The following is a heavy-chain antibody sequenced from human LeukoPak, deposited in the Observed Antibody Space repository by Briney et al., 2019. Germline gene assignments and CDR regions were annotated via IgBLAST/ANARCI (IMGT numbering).Heavy chain of an antibody. CDR3: AKDGGRGVYYYYGMDV. CDR1: GFTFDDYT. Sequence: GGSLRLSCAASGFTFDDYTMHWVRQAPGKGLEWVSLISWDGGITYYADSVKGRFTISRDNSKNSLYLQMNSLRTEDTALYYCAKDGGRGVYYYYGMDVWGQGTTVTVSS. J-gene: IGHJ6*02. D-gene: IGHD4-23*01. CDR2: ISWDGGIT. V-gene: IGHV3-43*01.